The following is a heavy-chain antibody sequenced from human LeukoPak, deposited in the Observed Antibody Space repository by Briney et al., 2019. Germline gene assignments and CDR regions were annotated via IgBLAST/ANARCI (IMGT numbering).Heavy chain of an antibody. V-gene: IGHV3-23*01. J-gene: IGHJ4*02. D-gene: IGHD7-27*01. CDR1: GFTFGDVV. CDR2: ISYNRPTT. CDR3: ARRTGGTKDY. Sequence: PGGSLRLSCVASGFTFGDVVMSWVRQAPGKGLEWVSAISYNRPTTPYADSVKGRFAISRDNSKNTLYLQMNSLRAEDTAVYYCARRTGGTKDYWGQGTQVTVSS.